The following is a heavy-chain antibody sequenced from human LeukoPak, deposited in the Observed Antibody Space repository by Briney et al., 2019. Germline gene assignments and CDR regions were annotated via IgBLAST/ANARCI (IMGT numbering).Heavy chain of an antibody. CDR3: ARGSRSFDWLRSYFDF. D-gene: IGHD3-9*01. CDR2: VDLEDGDT. J-gene: IGHJ4*02. V-gene: IGHV1-69-2*01. Sequence: ASVKVSCKASGYTFNDYYIHWVQQAPGKGLEWMGRVDLEDGDTIYAEKFQGRVTITADTSTDTAFMDLSSLTSFDTVVYYCARGSRSFDWLRSYFDFWGQGTLVSVSP. CDR1: GYTFNDYY.